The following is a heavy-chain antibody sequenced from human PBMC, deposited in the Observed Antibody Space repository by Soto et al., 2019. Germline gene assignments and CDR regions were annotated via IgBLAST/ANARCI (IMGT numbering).Heavy chain of an antibody. D-gene: IGHD3-22*01. CDR3: ARDYYDSSGRPTIDY. Sequence: QVQLQQWGAGLLKPSETLSLTCAVYGGSFSGYYWSWIRQPPGKGLEWIGEINHSGSTNYNPSLKSRVTLSVDTSKTQFSLKLSSVTAADTAVYYCARDYYDSSGRPTIDYWGQGTLVTVSS. J-gene: IGHJ4*02. CDR2: INHSGST. V-gene: IGHV4-34*01. CDR1: GGSFSGYY.